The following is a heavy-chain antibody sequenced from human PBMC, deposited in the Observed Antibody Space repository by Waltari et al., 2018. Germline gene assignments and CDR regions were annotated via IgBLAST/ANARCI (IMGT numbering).Heavy chain of an antibody. V-gene: IGHV3-7*01. Sequence: EVQLVESGGGLVQPGGSLRLSCAVSGFDVSSYWRSWVCQVPGKGLEWVANIKQDGSEIYYVDSVKGRFTISRDNAKNSLYLQMNSLRAEDTAMYYCARDGEYCSGDKCYSYWYFDLWGRGTLVTVSS. CDR3: ARDGEYCSGDKCYSYWYFDL. J-gene: IGHJ2*01. CDR1: GFDVSSYW. CDR2: IKQDGSEI. D-gene: IGHD2-15*01.